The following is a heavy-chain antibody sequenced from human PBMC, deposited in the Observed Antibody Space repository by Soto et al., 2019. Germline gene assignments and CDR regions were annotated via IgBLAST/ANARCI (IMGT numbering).Heavy chain of an antibody. D-gene: IGHD1-1*01. Sequence: ASETLSLTCAVSGGSVSGSYYYWAWLRQSPGKGPEWIGSVFHTGFTSYNPSLESRVSVSVDTSKSQFSLKLSAVTASDTAVYYCATSQKGYNWNYFDHWGQGALVTVSS. CDR2: VFHTGFT. V-gene: IGHV4-39*01. CDR1: GGSVSGSYYY. CDR3: ATSQKGYNWNYFDH. J-gene: IGHJ4*02.